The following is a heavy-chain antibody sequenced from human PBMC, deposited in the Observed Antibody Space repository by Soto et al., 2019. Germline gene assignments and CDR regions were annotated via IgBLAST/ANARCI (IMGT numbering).Heavy chain of an antibody. V-gene: IGHV4-39*01. D-gene: IGHD2-21*02. CDR1: GESISSRSYY. J-gene: IGHJ4*02. CDR3: ARQRTTVVTQAYFDH. CDR2: IYYSGRT. Sequence: PSETLSLTCIVSGESISSRSYYWCWIRQPPGKGLEWIGSIYYSGRTYYNPSFKSRVTISIDTSKNQFSLKLSSVTATDTAVYYCARQRTTVVTQAYFDHWGQGALVTVSS.